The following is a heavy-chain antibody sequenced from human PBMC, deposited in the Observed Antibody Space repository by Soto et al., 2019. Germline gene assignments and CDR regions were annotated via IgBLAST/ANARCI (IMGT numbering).Heavy chain of an antibody. D-gene: IGHD3-10*01. Sequence: GGSLRLSCAASGFTFSDYYMSWMRQAPGKGLEWVSFISDSASMIYYADSVKGRSTISRDNAKNSLYLQMDRLTAEDTAVYFCARGRKYYTVLGAFDMWGQGTKVTVSS. CDR2: ISDSASMI. CDR3: ARGRKYYTVLGAFDM. CDR1: GFTFSDYY. J-gene: IGHJ3*02. V-gene: IGHV3-11*01.